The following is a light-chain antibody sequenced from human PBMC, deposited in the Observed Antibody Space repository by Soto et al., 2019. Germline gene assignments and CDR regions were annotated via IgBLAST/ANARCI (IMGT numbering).Light chain of an antibody. CDR3: EGWDDSLNGWV. V-gene: IGLV1-44*01. J-gene: IGLJ3*02. Sequence: SVLTQPPSASGAPGERGTISCSGSSPNIGSNTVNWCQQLPGTAPKLLIYSNNQRPSGVPDRFSGSKSGTSASLAISGIQFEDEADYYCEGWDDSLNGWVFGGGTKVTVL. CDR2: SNN. CDR1: SPNIGSNT.